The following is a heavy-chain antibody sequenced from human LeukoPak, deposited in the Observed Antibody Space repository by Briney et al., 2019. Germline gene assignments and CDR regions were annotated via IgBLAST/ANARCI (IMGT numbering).Heavy chain of an antibody. Sequence: GGSLRLSCAASGFTFSSYWMSRVRQAPGKGLEWVANIKQDGSEKYYVDSVKCRLTISRDNAKNSMYLQMNSMRDEDTAVYYCARWYDYVWGRYRLSYYFDYWGQGTLVTVSS. CDR2: IKQDGSEK. CDR3: ARWYDYVWGRYRLSYYFDY. J-gene: IGHJ4*02. V-gene: IGHV3-7*01. CDR1: GFTFSSYW. D-gene: IGHD3-16*02.